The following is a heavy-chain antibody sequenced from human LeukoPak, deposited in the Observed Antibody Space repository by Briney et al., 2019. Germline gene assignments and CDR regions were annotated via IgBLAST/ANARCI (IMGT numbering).Heavy chain of an antibody. Sequence: SETLSLTCAVYGGSFSGYYWSWIRQPPGKGLEWIGEINHSGSTNYNPSLKSRVTISVDTSKYQFSLKLSSVTAADTAVYYCARAQYYYDSSGQGGSFDYWGQGTLVTVSS. CDR2: INHSGST. J-gene: IGHJ4*02. D-gene: IGHD3-22*01. V-gene: IGHV4-34*01. CDR3: ARAQYYYDSSGQGGSFDY. CDR1: GGSFSGYY.